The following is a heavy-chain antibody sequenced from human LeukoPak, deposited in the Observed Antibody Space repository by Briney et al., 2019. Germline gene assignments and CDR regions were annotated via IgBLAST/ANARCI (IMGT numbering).Heavy chain of an antibody. V-gene: IGHV3-7*01. Sequence: GGSLRLSCAASGFTFSSYWMSWVRQAPGKGLEWVANIKQDGSEKYFVDSVKGRFTISRDNAKNSLYLQMNSLRAEDTAVYYCARDRRDYFGSGSYSAVFDIWGQGTMVVVS. D-gene: IGHD3-10*01. CDR1: GFTFSSYW. CDR2: IKQDGSEK. J-gene: IGHJ3*02. CDR3: ARDRRDYFGSGSYSAVFDI.